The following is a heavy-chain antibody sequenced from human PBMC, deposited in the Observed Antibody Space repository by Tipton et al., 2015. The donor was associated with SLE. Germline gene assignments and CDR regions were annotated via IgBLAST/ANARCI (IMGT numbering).Heavy chain of an antibody. CDR1: GGSISSGGYY. V-gene: IGHV4-31*03. J-gene: IGHJ4*01. D-gene: IGHD3-16*01. Sequence: TLSLTCTVSGGSISSGGYYWTWIRQQPGKGLEWIGYVHYSGSSYLKPSLKSRATMSVDTPKNQFSLNVRSVTAADTAVYYCAARYYDYIWGGSRKYFFDYWGQGALVTVSS. CDR2: VHYSGSS. CDR3: AARYYDYIWGGSRKYFFDY.